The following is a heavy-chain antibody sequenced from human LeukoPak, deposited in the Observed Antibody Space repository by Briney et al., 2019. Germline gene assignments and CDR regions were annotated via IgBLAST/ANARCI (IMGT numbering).Heavy chain of an antibody. J-gene: IGHJ4*02. CDR2: IYHSVNT. V-gene: IGHV4-38-2*02. Sequence: PSETLSLICSVSDYSISNGYYWGWVRQPPGKGLEWIGTIYHSVNTYYNPSLWSRVTISVDTSKNQFSLKLSSVTAADTAVYYCARRIRGYSYGATPTGLSKYYFDYWGQGTLVTVSS. CDR1: DYSISNGYY. D-gene: IGHD5-18*01. CDR3: ARRIRGYSYGATPTGLSKYYFDY.